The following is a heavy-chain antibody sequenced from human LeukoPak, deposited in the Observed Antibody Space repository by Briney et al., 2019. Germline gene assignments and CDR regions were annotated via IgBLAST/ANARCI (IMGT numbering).Heavy chain of an antibody. V-gene: IGHV1-69*04. D-gene: IGHD4-17*01. Sequence: GASVKVSCKASGGTFSSYAISWVRQAPGQGLEWMGRIIPILGIANYAQKFQGRVTITADKSTSTAYMELSSLRSEDTAVYYCARDPTPYGDYHYYGMDVWGQGTTVTVSS. CDR3: ARDPTPYGDYHYYGMDV. CDR1: GGTFSSYA. J-gene: IGHJ6*02. CDR2: IIPILGIA.